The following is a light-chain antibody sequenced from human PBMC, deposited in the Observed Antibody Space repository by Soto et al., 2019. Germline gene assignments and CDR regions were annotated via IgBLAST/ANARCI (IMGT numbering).Light chain of an antibody. Sequence: EIVLTQSPATLSLSPGERATLSCRASQSVSSYVAWYQQTPGQAPRLLIYDASNRATGIPARFSGSGSGTDFTLTINSREPEDFAVYYCQQRSNWPPNTFGQETRLEIK. CDR3: QQRSNWPPNT. CDR2: DAS. CDR1: QSVSSY. J-gene: IGKJ5*01. V-gene: IGKV3-11*01.